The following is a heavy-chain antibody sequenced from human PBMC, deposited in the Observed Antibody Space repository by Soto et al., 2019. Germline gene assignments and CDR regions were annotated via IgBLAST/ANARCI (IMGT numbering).Heavy chain of an antibody. CDR3: GRVGFGELLAHGMDV. D-gene: IGHD3-10*01. Sequence: QVQLQESGPGLVKPSQTLSLTCTVSGGSISSGDYYWSWIRQPPGKGLEWIGYIYYSGSTYYNPSLKSRVTISVDASKNQFSLKLSSVTAADTAVYYCGRVGFGELLAHGMDVWGQGTTVTVSS. CDR1: GGSISSGDYY. CDR2: IYYSGST. V-gene: IGHV4-30-4*01. J-gene: IGHJ6*02.